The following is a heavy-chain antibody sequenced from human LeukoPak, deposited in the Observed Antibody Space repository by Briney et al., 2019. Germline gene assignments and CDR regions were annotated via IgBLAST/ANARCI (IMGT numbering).Heavy chain of an antibody. CDR3: ARGIYCSTTSCYYQFDY. CDR2: MYNRGST. V-gene: IGHV4-59*01. J-gene: IGHJ4*02. D-gene: IGHD2-2*01. CDR1: GDSISNYY. Sequence: SETLSLTCTVSGDSISNYYWSWIRQSPGKELEWIGYMYNRGSTIYNPSLKSRVTISTDTSKNQFSLRLTSVTAADTAVYYCARGIYCSTTSCYYQFDYWGQGTLVTVSP.